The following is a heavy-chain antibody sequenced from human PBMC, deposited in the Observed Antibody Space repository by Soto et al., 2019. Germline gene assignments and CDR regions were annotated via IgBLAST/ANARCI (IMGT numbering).Heavy chain of an antibody. D-gene: IGHD1-26*01. CDR2: INAGNGNT. CDR1: GYTFTSYA. CDR3: ARTGGDWDPSYYYYMDV. Sequence: QVQLVQSGAEVKKPGASVKVSCKASGYTFTSYAMHWVRQAPGQRLEWMGWINAGNGNTKYSQKFQGRVTITRDTSASTAYMELSSPRSEDTAVYYCARTGGDWDPSYYYYMDVWGKGTTVTVSS. V-gene: IGHV1-3*01. J-gene: IGHJ6*03.